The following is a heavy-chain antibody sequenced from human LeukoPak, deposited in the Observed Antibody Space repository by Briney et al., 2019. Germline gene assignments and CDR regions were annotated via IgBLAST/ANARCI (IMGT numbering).Heavy chain of an antibody. Sequence: PSETLSLTCTVSGGSISSYYWSWIRQPPGKGLEWIGYIYYSGSTNYNPSLKSRVTISVDTSKNQFSLKLSSVTAADTAVYYCARANSSGWLPTLLSYPDPWGQGTLVTVSS. J-gene: IGHJ5*02. D-gene: IGHD6-19*01. CDR2: IYYSGST. CDR3: ARANSSGWLPTLLSYPDP. CDR1: GGSISSYY. V-gene: IGHV4-59*01.